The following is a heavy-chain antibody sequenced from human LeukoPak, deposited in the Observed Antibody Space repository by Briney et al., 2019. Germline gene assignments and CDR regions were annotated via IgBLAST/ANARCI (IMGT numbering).Heavy chain of an antibody. CDR3: ARVSLRPRGYSGYGVDY. CDR2: INHSGST. Sequence: SETLSLTCAVYGGSFSGHYWSWIREPPGKGLEWSGEINHSGSTNYNPSLKSRVTISVDTSKNQFSLKLSSVTAADTAVYYCARVSLRPRGYSGYGVDYWGQGTLVTVSS. V-gene: IGHV4-34*01. J-gene: IGHJ4*02. CDR1: GGSFSGHY. D-gene: IGHD5-12*01.